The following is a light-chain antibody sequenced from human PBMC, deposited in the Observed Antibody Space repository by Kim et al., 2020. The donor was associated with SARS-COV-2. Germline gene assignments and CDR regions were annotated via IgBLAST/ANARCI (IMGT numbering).Light chain of an antibody. CDR1: SSDVGGYNY. V-gene: IGLV2-14*01. Sequence: QSALTQPASVSGSPGQSITISCTGTSSDVGGYNYVSWYQQHPGKAPKLMIYDVSKPPSGVSNHFSGSKSGNTASLTISGLQAEDEADYYCSSYTSSSTYVFGTGTKVTVL. J-gene: IGLJ1*01. CDR3: SSYTSSSTYV. CDR2: DVS.